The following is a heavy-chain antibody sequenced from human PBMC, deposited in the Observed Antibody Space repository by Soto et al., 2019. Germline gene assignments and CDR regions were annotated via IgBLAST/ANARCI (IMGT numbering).Heavy chain of an antibody. Sequence: SETLSLTCAVSGGSISSGGYSWSWIRQPPGKGLEWIGYIYHSGSTYYNPSFKSRVTISVDRSKNQFSLKLSSVTAADTAVYYCASRYDSSGYYFFDYWGQGTLVTVSS. V-gene: IGHV4-30-2*01. CDR1: GGSISSGGYS. CDR3: ASRYDSSGYYFFDY. J-gene: IGHJ4*02. D-gene: IGHD3-22*01. CDR2: IYHSGST.